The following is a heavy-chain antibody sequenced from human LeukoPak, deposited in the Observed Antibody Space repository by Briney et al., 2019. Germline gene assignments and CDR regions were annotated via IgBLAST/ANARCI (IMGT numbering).Heavy chain of an antibody. Sequence: SETLPLTCTVSGCSFSSYYWSWIRQPPGKGLEWIGDIYYSGSNNYNPSLKCPVTISVDTSKKQFSLKLSSVTAADTAVYYCAAALSDDSAYDYIWGSYPGGAFDIWGQGTMVTVSS. CDR2: IYYSGSN. V-gene: IGHV4-59*01. CDR3: AAALSDDSAYDYIWGSYPGGAFDI. D-gene: IGHD3-16*02. J-gene: IGHJ3*02. CDR1: GCSFSSYY.